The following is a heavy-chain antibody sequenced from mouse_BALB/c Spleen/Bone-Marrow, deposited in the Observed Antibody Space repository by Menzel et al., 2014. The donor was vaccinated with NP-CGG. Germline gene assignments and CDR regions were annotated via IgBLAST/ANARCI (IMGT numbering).Heavy chain of an antibody. V-gene: IGHV1-9*01. CDR2: ILPGSGST. CDR3: ARERGY. Sequence: SGAEMMKTGASVNISCKATGYTFSSYWIEWVKQRPGHGLEWIGEILPGSGSTNYNEEFKGKATFTADTSSNXAYMQLSSLTSEDSAVYYCARERGYWGQGTQVTVSA. J-gene: IGHJ3*01. CDR1: GYTFSSYW.